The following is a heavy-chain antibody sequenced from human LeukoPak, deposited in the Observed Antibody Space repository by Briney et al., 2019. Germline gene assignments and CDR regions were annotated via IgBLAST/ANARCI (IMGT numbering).Heavy chain of an antibody. CDR1: GYTFTSYY. D-gene: IGHD1-26*01. Sequence: ASVKVSCKASGYTFTSYYMHWVRQAPGQGLEWMGIINPSGGSTSYAQKSQGRVTMTRDMSTSTVYMELSSLRSEDTAVYYCARSGVGAYALYYMDVWGKGTTVTVSS. J-gene: IGHJ6*03. CDR3: ARSGVGAYALYYMDV. V-gene: IGHV1-46*01. CDR2: INPSGGST.